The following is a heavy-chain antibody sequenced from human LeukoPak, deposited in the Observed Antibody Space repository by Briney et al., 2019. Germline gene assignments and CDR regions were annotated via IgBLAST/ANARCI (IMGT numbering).Heavy chain of an antibody. Sequence: SVKVSCKASGFTFTSSAVQWVRQARGQRLAWIGWTVVGSGNTNYAQEFQERVTITRDMSTSTAYMELSSLRSEDTAVYYCAASDVSYYDSIGYHPRDYWGQGTLVTVSS. CDR3: AASDVSYYDSIGYHPRDY. CDR2: TVVGSGNT. D-gene: IGHD3-22*01. J-gene: IGHJ4*02. V-gene: IGHV1-58*01. CDR1: GFTFTSSA.